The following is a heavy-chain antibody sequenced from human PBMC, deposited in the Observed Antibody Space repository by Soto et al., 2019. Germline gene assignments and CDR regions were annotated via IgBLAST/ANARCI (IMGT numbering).Heavy chain of an antibody. J-gene: IGHJ4*02. CDR2: IYYSGST. CDR3: ARFVDAAYSDY. D-gene: IGHD5-12*01. Sequence: QVQLQESGPGLVKPSETLSLTCTVSGGSISLYYWSWIRQPPGKGLEWIAYIYYSGSTNYNPSLKSRVTMSVDTSKNQFSLKLSSVTAADTAVYYCARFVDAAYSDYWGQGTLFTISS. V-gene: IGHV4-59*01. CDR1: GGSISLYY.